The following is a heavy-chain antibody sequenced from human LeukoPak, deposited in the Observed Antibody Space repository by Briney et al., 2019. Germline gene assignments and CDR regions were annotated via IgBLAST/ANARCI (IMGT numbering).Heavy chain of an antibody. V-gene: IGHV4-59*01. CDR2: IYYSGST. CDR3: AGAYYDILTGYPSLDY. D-gene: IGHD3-9*01. J-gene: IGHJ4*02. CDR1: GGSISSYY. Sequence: SETLSLTCTVSGGSISSYYWSWIRQPPGKGLEWIGYIYYSGSTNYNPSLKSRVTISVDTSKNQFSLKLSSVTAADTAVYYCAGAYYDILTGYPSLDYWGQGTLVTVSS.